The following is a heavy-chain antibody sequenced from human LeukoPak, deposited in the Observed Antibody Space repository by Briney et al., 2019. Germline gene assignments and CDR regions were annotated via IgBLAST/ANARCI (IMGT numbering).Heavy chain of an antibody. Sequence: GGSLRLSCAASGFTFSSYAMHWVRQAPGKGLEWVAVISYDGSNKYYADSVKGRFTISRDNSKNTLYLQMNSLRAEDTAVYYCARSPRYFDWFFDHWGQGTLVTVSS. CDR1: GFTFSSYA. CDR2: ISYDGSNK. J-gene: IGHJ4*02. CDR3: ARSPRYFDWFFDH. D-gene: IGHD3-9*01. V-gene: IGHV3-30*04.